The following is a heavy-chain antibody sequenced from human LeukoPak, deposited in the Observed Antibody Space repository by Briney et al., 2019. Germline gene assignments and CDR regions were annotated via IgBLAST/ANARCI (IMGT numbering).Heavy chain of an antibody. Sequence: ASVKVSCKASGYTFTSYYMHWVRQAPGQGLEWMGLINPSGGSTSYAQKFQGRVTMTRDTSTSTVYMELSSLRSEDTAVYYCARVEGNSRGYRGFDPWGQGTLVTVSS. CDR1: GYTFTSYY. J-gene: IGHJ5*02. CDR3: ARVEGNSRGYRGFDP. D-gene: IGHD6-25*01. CDR2: INPSGGST. V-gene: IGHV1-46*01.